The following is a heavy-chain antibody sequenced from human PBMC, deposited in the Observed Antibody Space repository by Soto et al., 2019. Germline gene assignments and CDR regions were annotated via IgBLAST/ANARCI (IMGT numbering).Heavy chain of an antibody. CDR3: ARSMNDHNHHHWGFDS. J-gene: IGHJ5*01. D-gene: IGHD7-27*01. CDR1: GGSFNPYH. Sequence: SETLSLTCDVYGGSFNPYHWSFIRQPPGKRLEWIGEIDHTGRTNYNPSVKGRVTMSVDTSKNQFSLNLRSVTAADTAVYFCARSMNDHNHHHWGFDSWGQGTLVTVSS. CDR2: IDHTGRT. V-gene: IGHV4-34*01.